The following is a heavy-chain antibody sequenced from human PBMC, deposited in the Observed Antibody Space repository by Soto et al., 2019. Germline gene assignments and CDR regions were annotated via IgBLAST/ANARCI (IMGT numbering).Heavy chain of an antibody. CDR1: GVTFSSYA. V-gene: IGHV1-69*13. Sequence: SVKVSCKASGVTFSSYAISWVRQAPGQGLEWMGGIIPIFGTANYAQKFQGRVTITADESTSTAYMELSSLRSEDTAVYYCASYMNYDSSGYYPSYFDYWGQGTLVTVSS. D-gene: IGHD3-22*01. CDR3: ASYMNYDSSGYYPSYFDY. CDR2: IIPIFGTA. J-gene: IGHJ4*02.